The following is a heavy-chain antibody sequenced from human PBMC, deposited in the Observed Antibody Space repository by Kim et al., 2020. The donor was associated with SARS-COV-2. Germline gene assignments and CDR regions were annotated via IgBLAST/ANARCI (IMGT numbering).Heavy chain of an antibody. V-gene: IGHV4-39*07. J-gene: IGHJ3*02. Sequence: SETLSLTCTVYGGSISSSSYYWGWIREPPGKGLEWIGSIYYSGSSYYNPSLKSRVTISVDTSKNQFSLKLSSVTAADTAVYYCARAVAQTFDIWGQGTMVTVSS. CDR2: IYYSGSS. D-gene: IGHD6-19*01. CDR3: ARAVAQTFDI. CDR1: GGSISSSSYY.